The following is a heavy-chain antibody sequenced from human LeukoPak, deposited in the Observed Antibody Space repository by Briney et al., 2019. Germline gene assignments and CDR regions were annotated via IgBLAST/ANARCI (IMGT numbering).Heavy chain of an antibody. Sequence: GGSLRLSCAASGFTFRNYWLHWVRQAPGKGLVWVLRVKGDGSFTDYADSVKGRFTISRDNAKNTLYLRMYSLRAEDTAAYYCVRDGDDYNFDYWGQGSLVTASS. CDR3: VRDGDDYNFDY. D-gene: IGHD5-24*01. CDR1: GFTFRNYW. CDR2: VKGDGSFT. J-gene: IGHJ4*02. V-gene: IGHV3-74*01.